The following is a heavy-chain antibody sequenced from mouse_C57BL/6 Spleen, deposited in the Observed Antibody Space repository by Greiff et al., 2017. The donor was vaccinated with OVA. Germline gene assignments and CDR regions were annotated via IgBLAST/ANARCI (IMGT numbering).Heavy chain of an antibody. V-gene: IGHV14-4*01. CDR2: IDPENGDT. CDR3: TTAYCSNRDYFDY. CDR1: GFNIKDDY. D-gene: IGHD2-5*01. Sequence: EVQLQQSGAELVRPGASVKLSCTASGFNIKDDYMHWVKQRPEQGLEWIGWIDPENGDTEYASKFQGKATITADTSSNTAYLQLSSLTSEDTAVYYCTTAYCSNRDYFDYWGQGTTLTVSS. J-gene: IGHJ2*01.